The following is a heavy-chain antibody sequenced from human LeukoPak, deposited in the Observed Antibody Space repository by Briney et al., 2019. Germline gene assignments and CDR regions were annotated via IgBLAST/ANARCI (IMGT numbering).Heavy chain of an antibody. CDR1: GYTFTSYG. CDR2: ISAYNGNT. Sequence: APVKVSCKASGYTFTSYGISWVRQAPGQGLEWMGWISAYNGNTNYAQKLQGRVTMTEDTSTDTAYMELSSLRSEDTAVYYCATGSKPLSIAVAGRGYWGQGTLVTVSS. V-gene: IGHV1-18*01. J-gene: IGHJ4*02. CDR3: ATGSKPLSIAVAGRGY. D-gene: IGHD6-19*01.